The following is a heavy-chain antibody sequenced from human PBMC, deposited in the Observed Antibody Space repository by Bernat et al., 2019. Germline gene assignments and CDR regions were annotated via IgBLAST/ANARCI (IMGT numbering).Heavy chain of an antibody. Sequence: EVQLLESGGGLVQPGGSLRLSCAASEFTFSNYAMSWVRQAPGKGLEWVSGISGSGYIYYADSVRGRFTISRDNAKNLLYLQMNSLRAEDTAVYYCARPSGSSGYWGQGTLVTVSS. CDR2: ISGSGYI. V-gene: IGHV3-23*01. D-gene: IGHD3-10*01. CDR3: ARPSGSSGY. J-gene: IGHJ4*02. CDR1: EFTFSNYA.